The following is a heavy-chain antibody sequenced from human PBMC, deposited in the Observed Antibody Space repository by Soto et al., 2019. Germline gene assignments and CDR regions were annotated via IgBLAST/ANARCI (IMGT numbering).Heavy chain of an antibody. CDR3: ARHGAIAARPTTSYYYYGVDV. CDR2: IDPSDSYT. D-gene: IGHD6-6*01. J-gene: IGHJ6*02. CDR1: GYSFTSYW. V-gene: IGHV5-10-1*01. Sequence: GESLKISCKGSGYSFTSYWISWVRQMPGKGLEWMGRIDPSDSYTNYSPSFQGHVTISADKSISTAYLQWSSLKASDTAMYYCARHGAIAARPTTSYYYYGVDVWGQGTTVTVSS.